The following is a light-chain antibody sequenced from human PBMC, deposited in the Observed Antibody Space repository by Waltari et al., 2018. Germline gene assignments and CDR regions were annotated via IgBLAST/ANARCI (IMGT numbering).Light chain of an antibody. CDR2: RND. CDR3: ATWDDRMNGHWV. V-gene: IGLV1-44*01. J-gene: IGLJ3*02. Sequence: QSVLTQSPSASGTPGQRVTISCSGSSSNLGDNVVNWYQQLPGQAPKLLIYRNDQRPSGVPDRFSASKSGTSASLAISGLQSEDEADYYCATWDDRMNGHWVFGGGTKVTVL. CDR1: SSNLGDNV.